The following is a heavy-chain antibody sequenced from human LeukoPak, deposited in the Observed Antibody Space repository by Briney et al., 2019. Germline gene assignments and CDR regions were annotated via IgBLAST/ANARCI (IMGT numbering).Heavy chain of an antibody. CDR1: GYTFTGYY. V-gene: IGHV1-2*06. CDR2: INPNSGGT. CDR3: AREHSSGWQPFDY. Sequence: GASVKVSCKASGYTFTGYYMHWVRQAPGQGLEWMGRINPNSGGTNYAQKVQGRVTMTRDTPISTAYMELSRLRSDDTAVYYCAREHSSGWQPFDYWGQGTLVTVSS. J-gene: IGHJ4*02. D-gene: IGHD6-19*01.